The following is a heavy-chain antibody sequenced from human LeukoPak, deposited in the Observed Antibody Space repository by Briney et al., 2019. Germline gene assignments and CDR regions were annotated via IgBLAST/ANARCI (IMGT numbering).Heavy chain of an antibody. D-gene: IGHD3-22*01. V-gene: IGHV4-59*01. Sequence: PSETLSLTCTVSGGSISSYYWSWIRQPPGKGLEWIGYIYYSGSTNYNPPLTSRVTISVDTSKNQFSLKLSSVTAADTAVYYCARVSYYYDSSGYYPHYNWFDPWGQGTLVTVSS. J-gene: IGHJ5*02. CDR1: GGSISSYY. CDR2: IYYSGST. CDR3: ARVSYYYDSSGYYPHYNWFDP.